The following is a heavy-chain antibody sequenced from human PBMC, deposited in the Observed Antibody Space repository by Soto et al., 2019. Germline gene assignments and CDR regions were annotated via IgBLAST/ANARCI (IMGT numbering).Heavy chain of an antibody. V-gene: IGHV3-23*01. J-gene: IGHJ6*02. CDR1: GLTFSSYA. CDR2: ISGSGGST. CDR3: AKAQDIVVVPAGAYGYYYYYGMDV. D-gene: IGHD2-2*01. Sequence: PGGSLRLSCAASGLTFSSYAVSWVRQAPGKGLEWVSAISGSGGSTYYADSVKGRFTISRDNSKNALYLQMNSLRAEDTAVYYCAKAQDIVVVPAGAYGYYYYYGMDVWGQGTTVTVSS.